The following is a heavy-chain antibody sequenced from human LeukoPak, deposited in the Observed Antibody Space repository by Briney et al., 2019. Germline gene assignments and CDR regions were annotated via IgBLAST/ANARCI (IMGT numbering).Heavy chain of an antibody. CDR3: AREPNWGFDAFDI. D-gene: IGHD7-27*01. J-gene: IGHJ3*02. CDR2: INHSGST. CDR1: GGSFSGYY. Sequence: SETLSLTCAVYGGSFSGYYWSWIRQPPEKGLEWIGEINHSGSTNYNPSLKSRVTISVDTSKNQFSLKLSSVTAADTAVYYCAREPNWGFDAFDIWGQGTMVTVSS. V-gene: IGHV4-34*01.